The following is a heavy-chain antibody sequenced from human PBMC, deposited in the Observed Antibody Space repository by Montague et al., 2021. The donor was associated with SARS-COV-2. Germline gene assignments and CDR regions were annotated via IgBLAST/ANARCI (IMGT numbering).Heavy chain of an antibody. CDR2: INHGGIT. J-gene: IGHJ5*02. Sequence: SETLSLTCAVYGGPFNDYYWSWIRQPPGKGLEWIGEINHGGITNYSPSLKSRVSISVDTSKRQFSLKLRSMTATDTAVYYCARHVPVPGSTVQISGWFAPWGQGTLVIVSS. CDR1: GGPFNDYY. V-gene: IGHV4-34*01. D-gene: IGHD1-26*01. CDR3: ARHVPVPGSTVQISGWFAP.